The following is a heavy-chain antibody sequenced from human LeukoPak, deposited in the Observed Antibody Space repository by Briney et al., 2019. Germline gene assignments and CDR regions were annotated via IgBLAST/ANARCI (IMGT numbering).Heavy chain of an antibody. CDR1: GYTLTELS. CDR2: IIPIFGTA. V-gene: IGHV1-69*13. D-gene: IGHD3-9*01. Sequence: SVKVSCKVSGYTLTELSMHWVRQAPGQGLEWMGGIIPIFGTANYAQKFQGRVTITADESTSTAYMELGSLRSEDTAVYYCARDMRLRYFDWLSRGDAFDIWGQGTMVTVSS. J-gene: IGHJ3*02. CDR3: ARDMRLRYFDWLSRGDAFDI.